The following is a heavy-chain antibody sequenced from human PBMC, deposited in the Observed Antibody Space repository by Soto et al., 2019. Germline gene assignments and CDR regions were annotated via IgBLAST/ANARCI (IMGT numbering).Heavy chain of an antibody. J-gene: IGHJ6*02. CDR1: GFSFSTST. D-gene: IGHD1-1*01. V-gene: IGHV3-48*02. CDR3: ARVRRNDASDYYGMDV. Sequence: GGSLRLSCAASGFSFSTSTMNWFRQAPVKGLEWVSYISSGSTTIYYEDSVKGRFTIARDNGKNSLYLQMNSLRDEDTAVYYCARVRRNDASDYYGMDVWGQGTTVTVSS. CDR2: ISSGSTTI.